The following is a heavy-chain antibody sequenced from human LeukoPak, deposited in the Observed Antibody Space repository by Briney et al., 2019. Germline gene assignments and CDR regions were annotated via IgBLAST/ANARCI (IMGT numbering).Heavy chain of an antibody. V-gene: IGHV4-34*01. CDR2: CNHSGST. CDR3: ARVRWRIAPIDY. CDR1: GGSFSGFY. D-gene: IGHD6-13*01. J-gene: IGHJ4*02. Sequence: SVTVSLTCAVYGGSFSGFYWMGMPQPPGKGREQLEECNHSGSTDDNPSLKSRVAISVDTSKNQVSLELSSVTAAVTAVYYCARVRWRIAPIDYWGQGTLVTVSS.